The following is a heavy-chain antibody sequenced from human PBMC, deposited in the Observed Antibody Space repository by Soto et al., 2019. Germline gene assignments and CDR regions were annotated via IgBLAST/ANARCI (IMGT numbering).Heavy chain of an antibody. Sequence: EVQLVQSGAEVKKPGESLKISCKGSGYSFTSYWIGWVRQMPGKGLEWMGIIYPGDSDTRYSPSFQGQVTISADKSISTAYRQWTSLKASNTAMYYGARRYTSSFSYTMDVWAKGPRSPSP. CDR1: GYSFTSYW. J-gene: IGHJ6*03. CDR2: IYPGDSDT. CDR3: ARRYTSSFSYTMDV. D-gene: IGHD6-6*01. V-gene: IGHV5-51*03.